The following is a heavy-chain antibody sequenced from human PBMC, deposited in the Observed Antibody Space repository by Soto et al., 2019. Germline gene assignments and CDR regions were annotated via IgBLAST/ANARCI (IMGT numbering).Heavy chain of an antibody. CDR2: IRSKANSYAT. V-gene: IGHV3-73*02. CDR3: TRHGGDVTTNLEFDP. Sequence: EVQLVESGGGLVQPGGSLKLSCAASGFTFSGSAMHWVRQASGKGLEWVGRIRSKANSYATAYAASVKGRFTISRDDSKNTAYLQMNSLKNEDTAVYYCTRHGGDVTTNLEFDPWGQGTLVTVSS. D-gene: IGHD1-1*01. CDR1: GFTFSGSA. J-gene: IGHJ5*02.